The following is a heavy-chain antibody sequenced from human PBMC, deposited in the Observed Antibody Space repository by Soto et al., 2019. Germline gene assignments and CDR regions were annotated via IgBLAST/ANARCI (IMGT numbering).Heavy chain of an antibody. CDR1: GGSISSSSYY. D-gene: IGHD4-17*01. V-gene: IGHV4-39*01. Sequence: SETLSLTCTVSGGSISSSSYYWGWIRQPPGKGLEWIGSIYYSGSTYYNPSLKSRVTISVDTSKNQFSLKLSSVTAADTAVYYCVEGGNAVTTYPYWGQGTLVTVSS. J-gene: IGHJ4*02. CDR3: VEGGNAVTTYPY. CDR2: IYYSGST.